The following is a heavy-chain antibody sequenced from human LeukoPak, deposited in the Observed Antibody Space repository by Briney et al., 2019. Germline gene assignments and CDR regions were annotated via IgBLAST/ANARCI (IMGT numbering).Heavy chain of an antibody. J-gene: IGHJ4*02. V-gene: IGHV4-34*01. D-gene: IGHD1-26*01. Sequence: SETLSLTCAVYGGSFSGYYWSWIRQPPGKGLEWIGEINHSGSTNYNPSLKSRVTISVDTSKNQFSLKLSSVTAADTAVYYCARRTSGSYPNWGQGTLVTVSS. CDR3: ARRTSGSYPN. CDR1: GGSFSGYY. CDR2: INHSGST.